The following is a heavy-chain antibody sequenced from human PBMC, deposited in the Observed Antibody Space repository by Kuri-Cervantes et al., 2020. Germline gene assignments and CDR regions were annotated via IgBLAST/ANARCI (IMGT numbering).Heavy chain of an antibody. J-gene: IGHJ6*03. CDR2: ISHDGIKK. CDR3: AREFEPIYYNYYVDV. V-gene: IGHV3-30*03. Sequence: GGSLRLSCEASGFTFTSYAMHWVRQAPGKGLEWVAVISHDGIKKDYADSVKGRFTISRDFSKNTLDLQMNSLGPEDTAVYYCAREFEPIYYNYYVDVWGKGTTVTVSS. CDR1: GFTFTSYA.